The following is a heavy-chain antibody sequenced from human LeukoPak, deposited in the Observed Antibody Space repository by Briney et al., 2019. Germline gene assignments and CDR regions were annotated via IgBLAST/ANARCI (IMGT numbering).Heavy chain of an antibody. CDR2: ISWNSGSI. V-gene: IGHV3-9*01. Sequence: GGSLRLSCAASGFTFDDYAMHWVRQAPGKGLEWVSGISWNSGSIGYADSVKGRFTISRDNAKNSLYLQMNSLRAEDTALYYCAKDNGDIIAAADHLDYWGQGTLVTVSS. J-gene: IGHJ4*02. CDR3: AKDNGDIIAAADHLDY. CDR1: GFTFDDYA. D-gene: IGHD6-13*01.